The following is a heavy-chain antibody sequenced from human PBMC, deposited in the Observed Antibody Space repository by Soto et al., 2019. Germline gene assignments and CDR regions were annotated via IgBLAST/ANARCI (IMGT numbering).Heavy chain of an antibody. CDR1: GFAFSSYW. CDR3: AKENGYSSTWFEFDY. D-gene: IGHD6-13*01. V-gene: IGHV3-7*01. Sequence: GGSLRLSCAASGFAFSSYWMSWVRQAPGKGLEWVANIKQDGSEKYYVDSVKGRFTISRDNAKNSLYLQMNSLRAEDTAVYYRAKENGYSSTWFEFDYWGQGTLVTVSS. J-gene: IGHJ4*02. CDR2: IKQDGSEK.